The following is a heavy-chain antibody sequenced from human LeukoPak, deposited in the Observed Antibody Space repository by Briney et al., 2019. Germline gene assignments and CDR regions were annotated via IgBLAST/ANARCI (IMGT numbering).Heavy chain of an antibody. CDR2: INPSGGST. CDR1: GYTFTSYY. CDR3: ARRGSGSPGYYYYYMDV. J-gene: IGHJ6*03. V-gene: IGHV1-46*01. D-gene: IGHD1-26*01. Sequence: ASVKVSCKASGYTFTSYYMHWVRQAPGQGLEWMGIINPSGGSTSYAQKFQGRVTISVDTSKNQFSLKLSSVTAADTAVYYCARRGSGSPGYYYYYMDVWGKGTTVTVSS.